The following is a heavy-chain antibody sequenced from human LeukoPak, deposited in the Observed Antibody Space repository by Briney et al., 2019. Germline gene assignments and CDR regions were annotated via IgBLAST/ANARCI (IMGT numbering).Heavy chain of an antibody. D-gene: IGHD4-23*01. Sequence: GRSLSLSCAASGFTFDDYAMHWVRQAPGKGLEWVSGISWNSGSIEYADSVKGRFTISRDNAKNSLYLQMNSLRAEDTALYYCAKDDSYGGNSNFDYWGQGTLVTVSS. CDR2: ISWNSGSI. CDR3: AKDDSYGGNSNFDY. J-gene: IGHJ4*02. CDR1: GFTFDDYA. V-gene: IGHV3-9*01.